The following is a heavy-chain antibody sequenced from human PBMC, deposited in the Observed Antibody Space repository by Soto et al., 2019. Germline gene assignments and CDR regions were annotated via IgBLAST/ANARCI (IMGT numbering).Heavy chain of an antibody. V-gene: IGHV1-18*01. Sequence: ASVKVSCKASGYTFSTHGITWARQAPGQGLEWLGWISTNDANTRYALKLQGRVTMTKDTSTRTAYMELRGLTSDDTAIYYCARSGNWNYASDYWGQ. CDR3: ARSGNWNYASDY. J-gene: IGHJ4*02. D-gene: IGHD1-7*01. CDR2: ISTNDANT. CDR1: GYTFSTHG.